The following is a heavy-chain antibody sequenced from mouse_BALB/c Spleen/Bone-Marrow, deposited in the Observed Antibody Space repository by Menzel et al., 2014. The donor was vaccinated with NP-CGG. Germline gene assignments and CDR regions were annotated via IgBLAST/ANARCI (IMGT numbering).Heavy chain of an antibody. CDR1: GYPITSDYA. V-gene: IGHV3-2*02. CDR3: ARSFTTVVEEDYFDY. D-gene: IGHD1-1*01. Sequence: VQLKQSGPGLVKPSQSLSLTCTVTGYPITSDYAWNWIRQFPGNKLEWMGYISYSGSTSYNPCLKSRISITRDTSKNQFFLQLNSVTTEDTATYYCARSFTTVVEEDYFDYWGQGTTLTVSS. CDR2: ISYSGST. J-gene: IGHJ2*01.